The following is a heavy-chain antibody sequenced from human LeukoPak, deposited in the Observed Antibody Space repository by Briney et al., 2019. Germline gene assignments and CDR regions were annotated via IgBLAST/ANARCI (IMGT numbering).Heavy chain of an antibody. V-gene: IGHV4-34*01. CDR1: GGSFSGYY. CDR2: INHSGST. CDR3: ERGSVANFDY. D-gene: IGHD5-12*01. J-gene: IGHJ4*02. Sequence: SETLSLTCAVYGGSFSGYYWSWIRQPPGKGLEWIGEINHSGSTNYNPSLKSRVTISVDTSKNQFSLKLCSVTAADTAVYYCERGSVANFDYWGQGTLVTVSS.